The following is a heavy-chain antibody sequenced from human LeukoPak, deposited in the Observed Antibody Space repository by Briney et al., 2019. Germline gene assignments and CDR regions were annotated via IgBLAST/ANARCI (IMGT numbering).Heavy chain of an antibody. CDR2: ISSSGSTI. CDR3: ARDGVAGPFDY. J-gene: IGHJ4*02. D-gene: IGHD6-19*01. V-gene: IGHV3-48*03. CDR1: GFTFSSYE. Sequence: GGSLRLSCAASGFTFSSYEMNWVRQAPGKGLEWVSYISSSGSTIYYADSGKGRFTISRDNAKNSLYLQMNSLRAEDTAVYYCARDGVAGPFDYWGQGTLVTVSS.